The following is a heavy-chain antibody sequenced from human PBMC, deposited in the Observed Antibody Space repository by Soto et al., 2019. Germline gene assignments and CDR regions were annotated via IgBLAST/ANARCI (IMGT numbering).Heavy chain of an antibody. CDR2: IHYSGST. J-gene: IGHJ4*02. CDR1: GGSVNSGTYY. V-gene: IGHV4-61*01. CDR3: TRGGDAYKNGH. D-gene: IGHD2-21*01. Sequence: SETLSLTCTAPGGSVNSGTYYWSWIRQPPGKGLEWIGFIHYSGSTNYNPSLKSRDTMSVDTSKNQFSLKLTSVNAADTAVYYCTRGGDAYKNGHWGQGTQVTVS.